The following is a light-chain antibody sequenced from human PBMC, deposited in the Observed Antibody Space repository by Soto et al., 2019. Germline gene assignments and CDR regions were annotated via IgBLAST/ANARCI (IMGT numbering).Light chain of an antibody. CDR1: QTVLYSSNNKNY. CDR2: WAS. CDR3: QQYYTAPLT. J-gene: IGKJ4*01. V-gene: IGKV4-1*01. Sequence: DIVMTQSPDSLAVSLGERATINCKSSQTVLYSSNNKNYLGWYQQKRGQPPKLLIYWASTRESGVPDRFSGSGSETDFTLTISSLQAEDVAVYYCQQYYTAPLTFGGGTKVEI.